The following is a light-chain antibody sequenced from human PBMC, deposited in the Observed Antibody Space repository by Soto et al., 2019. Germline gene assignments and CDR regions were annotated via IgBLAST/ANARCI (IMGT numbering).Light chain of an antibody. V-gene: IGKV3-20*01. J-gene: IGKJ2*01. CDR3: QQYDDSHSSFT. Sequence: EIVLTQSPGTLSLSPGERATLSCRASQSVSSSYLAWYQQKPGQAPRLLLYGASYRATGIPDRFSGRGSGTDFTLTISRLEPEDFAVYYCQQYDDSHSSFTFGHGTNLEIK. CDR2: GAS. CDR1: QSVSSSY.